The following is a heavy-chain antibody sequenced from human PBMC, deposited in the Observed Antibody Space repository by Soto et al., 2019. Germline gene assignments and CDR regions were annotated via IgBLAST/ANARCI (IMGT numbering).Heavy chain of an antibody. J-gene: IGHJ4*02. Sequence: ASETLSLTCTVSGGSISSYYWSWIRQPPGKGLEWIGYIYYSGSTNYNPSLKSRVTISVDTSKNQFSLKLSSVTAADTAVYYCARENMVANDFDYWGQGTLVTVSS. D-gene: IGHD5-12*01. V-gene: IGHV4-59*01. CDR1: GGSISSYY. CDR2: IYYSGST. CDR3: ARENMVANDFDY.